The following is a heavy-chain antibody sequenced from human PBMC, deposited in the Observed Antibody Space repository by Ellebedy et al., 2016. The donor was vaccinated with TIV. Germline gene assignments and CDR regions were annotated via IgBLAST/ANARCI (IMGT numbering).Heavy chain of an antibody. Sequence: MPGGSLRLSCTVSGDSTSGYYWSWIRQPAGKGLEWIGRMYYSGRTNHNPSLKSRVTMSVDTSKNQFSLKLRSVTAADTAVYYCAREGIAVAGYGALEIWGQGTMVTVSS. CDR1: GDSTSGYY. D-gene: IGHD6-19*01. CDR2: MYYSGRT. V-gene: IGHV4-4*07. J-gene: IGHJ3*02. CDR3: AREGIAVAGYGALEI.